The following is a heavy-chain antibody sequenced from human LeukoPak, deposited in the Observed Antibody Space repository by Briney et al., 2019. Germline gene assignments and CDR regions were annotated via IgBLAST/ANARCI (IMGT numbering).Heavy chain of an antibody. CDR2: IKLDGSGK. Sequence: GGSLRLSCVASGFTFGKYWMSWVRQAPGKGLEWVANIKLDGSGKNYVDSVKGRFTISRDNSKNTLYLQMNSLRAEDTAVYYCAKTRPLDSSSWSHGDYWGQGTLVTVSS. J-gene: IGHJ4*02. V-gene: IGHV3-7*03. CDR3: AKTRPLDSSSWSHGDY. D-gene: IGHD6-13*01. CDR1: GFTFGKYW.